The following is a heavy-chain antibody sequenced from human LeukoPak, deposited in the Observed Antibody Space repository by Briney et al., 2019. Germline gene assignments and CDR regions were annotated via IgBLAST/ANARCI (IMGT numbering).Heavy chain of an antibody. J-gene: IGHJ4*02. Sequence: PSETLSLTCIVSGGSMNRFYWSWIRQPPGKGLEWIGYIHYSGTTNYNPSLKSRVTISVDTSNNHFSLNLSSVTAADTALYYCARHKNDYGYYFDYWGQGTLVTVSS. D-gene: IGHD4-17*01. V-gene: IGHV4-59*08. CDR2: IHYSGTT. CDR1: GGSMNRFY. CDR3: ARHKNDYGYYFDY.